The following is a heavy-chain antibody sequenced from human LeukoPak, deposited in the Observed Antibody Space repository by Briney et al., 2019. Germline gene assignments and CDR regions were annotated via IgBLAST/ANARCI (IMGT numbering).Heavy chain of an antibody. V-gene: IGHV3-74*01. CDR2: INSDGSST. D-gene: IGHD3-3*01. J-gene: IGHJ3*02. CDR1: GFTFSSYW. Sequence: PGGSLRPSCAASGFTFSSYWMHWVRQAPGKGLVWVSRINSDGSSTSYADSVKGRFTISRDNAKNTLYLQMNSLRAEDTAVYYCARAGYYDFWSGYYTRYAFDIWGQGTMVTVSS. CDR3: ARAGYYDFWSGYYTRYAFDI.